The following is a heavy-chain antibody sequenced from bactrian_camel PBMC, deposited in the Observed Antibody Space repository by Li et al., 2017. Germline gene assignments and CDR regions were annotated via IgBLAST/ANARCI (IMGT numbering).Heavy chain of an antibody. CDR3: AAGRRVAGGYEYNY. V-gene: IGHV3S31*01. J-gene: IGHJ4*01. Sequence: VQLVESGGGSVQAGGSLRLSCVVSEYTHSTYAMGWFRQAPGREREGVAGFYTGSGSTYYADSVKGRFTISQDNAKNTLYLQLNSLKPEDAAMYYCAAGRRVAGGYEYNYWGQGTQVTVS. CDR1: EYTHSTYA. D-gene: IGHD6*01. CDR2: FYTGSGST.